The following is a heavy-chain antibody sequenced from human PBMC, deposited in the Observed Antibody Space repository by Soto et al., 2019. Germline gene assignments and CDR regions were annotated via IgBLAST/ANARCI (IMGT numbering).Heavy chain of an antibody. V-gene: IGHV3-30-3*01. CDR1: GFTFSTYS. CDR2: ISYSGGTI. D-gene: IGHD6-13*01. CDR3: ARDEGAAGTFDD. Sequence: PGGSLRLSCSASGFTFSTYSMQWVRQAPDKGLEWLAVISYSGGTIFYADSVRGRFTISRDNSKNTLNLQMNSLRPGDTAVYYCARDEGAAGTFDDWPRGTLVTVTS. J-gene: IGHJ4*02.